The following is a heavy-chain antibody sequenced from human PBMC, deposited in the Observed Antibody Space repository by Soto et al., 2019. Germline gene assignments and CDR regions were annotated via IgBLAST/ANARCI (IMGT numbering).Heavy chain of an antibody. D-gene: IGHD3-22*01. Sequence: GGSLRLSCAASGFTFSSYGMHWVRQAPGKGLEWVAVIWYDGSNKYYADSVKGRFTISRDNSKNTLYLQMNSLRAEDTAVYYCARGTYYYDSSGYYYTYYFDYWGQGTLVTVSS. J-gene: IGHJ4*02. CDR2: IWYDGSNK. V-gene: IGHV3-33*01. CDR3: ARGTYYYDSSGYYYTYYFDY. CDR1: GFTFSSYG.